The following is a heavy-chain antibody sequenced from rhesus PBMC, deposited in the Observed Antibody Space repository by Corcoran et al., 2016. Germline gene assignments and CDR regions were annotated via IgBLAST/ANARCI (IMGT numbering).Heavy chain of an antibody. J-gene: IGHJ4*01. CDR2: MKVNSSIT. V-gene: IGHV4-80*01. D-gene: IGHD6-31*01. CDR1: GASISSYW. CDR3: ARGRIAAAGILY. Sequence: QVQLQESGPGLVKPSETLSLTCAVSGASISSYWWSWIRQPLGKGLEWIGEMKVNSSITYYNPSLKSLVPISKDASKNQFSLKLSSVTAADTAVYYCARGRIAAAGILYWGQGVLVTVSS.